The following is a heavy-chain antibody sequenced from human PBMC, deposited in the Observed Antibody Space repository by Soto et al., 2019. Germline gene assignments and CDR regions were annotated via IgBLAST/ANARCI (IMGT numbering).Heavy chain of an antibody. CDR3: AHSATYSSTWAPDY. D-gene: IGHD6-13*01. CDR2: IYWDDDK. V-gene: IGHV2-5*02. Sequence: QITLKESGPKLVKPTQTLTLTCTFSGFSLSTSGVAVGWIRQPPGKALEWLALIYWDDDKRYSPSLKSRLTSTTDTSKTPVILTMTNMDPVDTATYSCAHSATYSSTWAPDYWGQGTLVTVSS. J-gene: IGHJ4*02. CDR1: GFSLSTSGVA.